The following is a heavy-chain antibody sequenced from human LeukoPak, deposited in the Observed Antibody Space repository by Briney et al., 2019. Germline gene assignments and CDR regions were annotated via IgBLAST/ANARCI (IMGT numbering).Heavy chain of an antibody. Sequence: SETLSLTCAVYGGSFSGYYWSWIRQPPGKGLEWIGEINHSGSTNYNPSLKSRVTISVDTSKNQFSLKLSSVTAADTAVYYCARGKGTSLYCSSTSCHVSGRHQRRGYGMDVWGQGTTVTVSS. V-gene: IGHV4-34*01. J-gene: IGHJ6*02. D-gene: IGHD2-2*01. CDR3: ARGKGTSLYCSSTSCHVSGRHQRRGYGMDV. CDR1: GGSFSGYY. CDR2: INHSGST.